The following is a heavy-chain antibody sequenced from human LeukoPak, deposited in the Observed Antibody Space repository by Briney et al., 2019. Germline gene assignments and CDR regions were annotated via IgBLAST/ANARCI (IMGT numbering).Heavy chain of an antibody. CDR2: INYFDST. CDR1: ADSISRSSSY. J-gene: IGHJ4*02. D-gene: IGHD5-18*01. Sequence: SETLSLTCTVSADSISRSSSYWGWIRQPPGKGLEWIGCINYFDSTYYIPSLMSRVTISVEASKNHFSLKLSSVTAADTAVYSCARHRGYSRYTSLDYWGQGILVTVSS. CDR3: ARHRGYSRYTSLDY. V-gene: IGHV4-39*01.